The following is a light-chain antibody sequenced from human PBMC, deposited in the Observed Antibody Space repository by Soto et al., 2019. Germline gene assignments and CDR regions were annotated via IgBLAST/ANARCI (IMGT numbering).Light chain of an antibody. Sequence: DIQMTQSPSSVSASVGDRVTITCRASQDISSWLAWYQQRPGEAPKLLIFAASSLHDGVPSRFSGSGSGTYFTLTISSLQPGDFATYYCQQAKNFPRTFGQGTKVDLK. CDR1: QDISSW. V-gene: IGKV1D-12*01. CDR2: AAS. CDR3: QQAKNFPRT. J-gene: IGKJ1*01.